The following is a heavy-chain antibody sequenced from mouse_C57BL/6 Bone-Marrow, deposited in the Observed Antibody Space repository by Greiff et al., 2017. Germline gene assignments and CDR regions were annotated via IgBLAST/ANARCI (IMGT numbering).Heavy chain of an antibody. CDR2: IHPSDSDT. J-gene: IGHJ3*01. D-gene: IGHD2-2*01. CDR3: AIPMVYYGYGWFAY. Sequence: QVHVKQPGAELVKPGASVKVSCKASGYTFTSYWMHWVKQRPGQGLEWIGRIHPSDSDTNYNQKFKGKATLTVDKSSSTAYMQLSSLTSEDSAVYYCAIPMVYYGYGWFAYWGQGTLVTVSS. V-gene: IGHV1-74*01. CDR1: GYTFTSYW.